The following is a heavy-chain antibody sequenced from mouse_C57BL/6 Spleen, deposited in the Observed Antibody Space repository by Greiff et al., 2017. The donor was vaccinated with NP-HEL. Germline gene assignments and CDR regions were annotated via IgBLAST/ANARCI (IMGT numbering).Heavy chain of an antibody. CDR3: ARRGREWYFDV. D-gene: IGHD3-3*01. V-gene: IGHV1-63*01. J-gene: IGHJ1*03. Sequence: VKLQQSGAELVRPGTSVKMSCKASGYTFTNYWIGWAKQRPGHGLEWIGDIYPGGGYTNYNEKFKGKATLTADKSSSTAYMQFSSLTSEDSAIYYCARRGREWYFDVWGTGTTVTVSS. CDR1: GYTFTNYW. CDR2: IYPGGGYT.